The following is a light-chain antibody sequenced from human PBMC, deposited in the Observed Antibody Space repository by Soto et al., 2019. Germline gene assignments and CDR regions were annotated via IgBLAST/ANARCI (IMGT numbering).Light chain of an antibody. J-gene: IGLJ2*01. CDR2: EVS. V-gene: IGLV2-14*01. CDR3: SSYTGRTTVV. CDR1: NNDIGAFEY. Sequence: QSVLTQPASVSGSPGQSITISCTGPNNDIGAFEYVSWYQQHPGKAPKMLIYEVSNRPSGVSNRFSGSKSGSTASLIISGLQAEDEADYYCSSYTGRTTVVFGGGTQLTVL.